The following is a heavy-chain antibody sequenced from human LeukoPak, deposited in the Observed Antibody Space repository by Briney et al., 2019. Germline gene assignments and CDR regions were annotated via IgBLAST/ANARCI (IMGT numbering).Heavy chain of an antibody. CDR3: ARDIIMAS. CDR2: INSDGSNS. V-gene: IGHV3-74*01. Sequence: GGSLRLSCAASGFTFSSYWVLGVRQAPGKGLVWVSRINSDGSNSNCADSVKGRFTISRDNAKNTLYLQMNSLRAEGTAVYYCARDIIMASWGQGTLVTVSS. D-gene: IGHD3-16*01. J-gene: IGHJ5*02. CDR1: GFTFSSYW.